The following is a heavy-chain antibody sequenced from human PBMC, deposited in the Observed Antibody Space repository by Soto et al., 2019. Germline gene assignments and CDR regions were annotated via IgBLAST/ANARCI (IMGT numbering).Heavy chain of an antibody. CDR1: GFTFSSYG. J-gene: IGHJ4*02. Sequence: QVQLVESGGGVVQPGRSLRLSCAASGFTFSSYGMHWVRQAPGKGLEWVAVIWYDGSNKYYADSVKGRFTISRDNSKNTLYLQMNSLRAEDTAVYYCAGYDSSGYYYGALDYWGQGTLVTVSS. D-gene: IGHD3-22*01. V-gene: IGHV3-33*01. CDR3: AGYDSSGYYYGALDY. CDR2: IWYDGSNK.